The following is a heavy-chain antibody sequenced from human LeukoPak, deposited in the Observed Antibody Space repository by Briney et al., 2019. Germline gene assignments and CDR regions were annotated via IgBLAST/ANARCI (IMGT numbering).Heavy chain of an antibody. CDR1: GFAFNTYW. V-gene: IGHV3-7*01. D-gene: IGHD3-10*02. Sequence: GGSLRLSCAASGFAFNTYWMTWVRQAPVKGLEWVASIKQDGIEKNYVDSVKGRFTISRDNAKNSLYLQMNSLRAEDTAVYYCAELGITMIGGVWGKGTTVTISS. CDR3: AELGITMIGGV. J-gene: IGHJ6*04. CDR2: IKQDGIEK.